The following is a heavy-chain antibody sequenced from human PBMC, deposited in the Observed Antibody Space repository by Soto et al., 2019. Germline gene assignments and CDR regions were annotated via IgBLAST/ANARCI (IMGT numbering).Heavy chain of an antibody. Sequence: PSETLSLTCAVYGGSFSGYYWSWIRQPPGKGLEWIGEINHSGSTNYNPSLKSRVTISVDTSKNQFSLKLSSVTAADTAVYYCASGYSSSWTYYYYYYGMDVWGQGTTVTVSS. D-gene: IGHD6-13*01. J-gene: IGHJ6*02. V-gene: IGHV4-34*01. CDR2: INHSGST. CDR1: GGSFSGYY. CDR3: ASGYSSSWTYYYYYYGMDV.